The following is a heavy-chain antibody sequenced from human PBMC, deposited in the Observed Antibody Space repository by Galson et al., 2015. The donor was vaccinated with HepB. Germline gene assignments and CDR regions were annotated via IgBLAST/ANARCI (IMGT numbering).Heavy chain of an antibody. V-gene: IGHV6-1*01. Sequence: CAISGDSVSSNGADWNWIRQSPSRGLEWLGRTYYRSKWYYGYAVSVKSRITINPDTSKNQFSLHLNSVTPEDTAVYYCARSAGDLDYWGQGILVTVSS. CDR3: ARSAGDLDY. CDR2: TYYRSKWYY. D-gene: IGHD7-27*01. J-gene: IGHJ4*02. CDR1: GDSVSSNGAD.